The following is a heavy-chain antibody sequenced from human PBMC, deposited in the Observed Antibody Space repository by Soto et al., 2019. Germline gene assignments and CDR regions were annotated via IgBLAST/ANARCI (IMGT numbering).Heavy chain of an antibody. Sequence: GASVKVSCKGSGGTFSSYSINWVRQAPGQGLEWMGEIIPIFGTANYAQKFQGRVTITADESTSTAYMELSSLRSEDTAVYYCARDGGRHSGGIDYWGQGTLVTVSS. D-gene: IGHD1-26*01. V-gene: IGHV1-69*13. CDR3: ARDGGRHSGGIDY. CDR2: IIPIFGTA. CDR1: GGTFSSYS. J-gene: IGHJ4*02.